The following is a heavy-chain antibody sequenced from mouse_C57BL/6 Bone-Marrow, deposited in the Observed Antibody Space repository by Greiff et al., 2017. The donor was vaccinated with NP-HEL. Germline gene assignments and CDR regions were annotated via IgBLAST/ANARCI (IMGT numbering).Heavy chain of an antibody. Sequence: EVMLVESGGGLVQPGGSLKLSCAASGFTFSDYYMYWVRQTPEQRLEWVAYISNGGGSTYYPDTVKGRFTISRDNAKNTLYLQMSRLKSEDTAMYYCARHPMVTTDAMDYWGQGTSVTVSS. J-gene: IGHJ4*01. D-gene: IGHD2-2*01. V-gene: IGHV5-12*01. CDR3: ARHPMVTTDAMDY. CDR2: ISNGGGST. CDR1: GFTFSDYY.